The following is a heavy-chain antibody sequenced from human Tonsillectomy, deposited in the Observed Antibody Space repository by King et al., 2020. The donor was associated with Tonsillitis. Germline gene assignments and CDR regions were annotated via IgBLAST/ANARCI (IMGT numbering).Heavy chain of an antibody. CDR1: GYTFTSYY. J-gene: IGHJ6*03. CDR2: INPSGGST. V-gene: IGHV1-46*01. CDR3: ARGAGLADYYYYYMDV. Sequence: VQLVESGAEVKKPGASVKVSCKASGYTFTSYYIHWGRQAPGQGLEWMGIINPSGGSTSYAQKFQGRVTMTRDTSTSTVYMELSSLSSEDTAVYYCARGAGLADYYYYYMDVWGKGTTVTVSS. D-gene: IGHD3/OR15-3a*01.